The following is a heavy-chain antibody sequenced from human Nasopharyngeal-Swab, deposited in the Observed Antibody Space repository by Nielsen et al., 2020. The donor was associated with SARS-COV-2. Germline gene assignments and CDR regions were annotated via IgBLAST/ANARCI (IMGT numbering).Heavy chain of an antibody. J-gene: IGHJ6*02. V-gene: IGHV1-3*01. Sequence: WVRQAPGQRLEWMGWINVGNGNTKYSQKFQGRVTITRDTSASTAYMEVSSLRSEDTAVYYCAREGGSIRYFDRSQGQGMDVWGQGTTVTVSS. CDR2: INVGNGNT. CDR3: AREGGSIRYFDRSQGQGMDV. D-gene: IGHD3-9*01.